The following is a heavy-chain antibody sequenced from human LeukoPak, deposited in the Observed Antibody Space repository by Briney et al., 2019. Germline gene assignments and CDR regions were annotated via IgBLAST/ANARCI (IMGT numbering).Heavy chain of an antibody. D-gene: IGHD3-10*01. V-gene: IGHV3-23*01. Sequence: GGSLRLSCAASGFTFSSYAMSWVRQAPGKGLEWVSAISGSGDSTYYADSVKGRFTISRDNSKNTLYLQMNSLRAEDTAVYYCAKNRGSGSSEGSYWGQGTLVTVSS. J-gene: IGHJ4*02. CDR1: GFTFSSYA. CDR2: ISGSGDST. CDR3: AKNRGSGSSEGSY.